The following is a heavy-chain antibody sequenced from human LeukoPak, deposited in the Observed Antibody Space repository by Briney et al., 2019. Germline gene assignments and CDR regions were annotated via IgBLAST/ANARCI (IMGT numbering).Heavy chain of an antibody. V-gene: IGHV4-39*07. CDR2: IYYTGNT. J-gene: IGHJ5*02. CDR3: ARDEGNWFDP. Sequence: SETLSLTCTVSGVSISSSYSYWGWIRQPPGMGLEWIGSIYYTGNTYYSPSLKSRVTIPVDTSKNQFSLKLSSVTAADTAVYYCARDEGNWFDPWGQGTLVTVSS. CDR1: GVSISSSYSY.